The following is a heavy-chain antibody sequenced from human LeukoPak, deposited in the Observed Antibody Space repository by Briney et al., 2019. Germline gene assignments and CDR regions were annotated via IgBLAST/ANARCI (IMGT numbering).Heavy chain of an antibody. CDR2: ISSSSSYI. Sequence: GGSLRLSCAASGFTFSSYSMNWVRQAPGKGLEWVSSISSSSSYIYYADSVRGRFTISRDNAKNSLYLRMNSLRVEDTAVYYCARGYCSETTCYRGYWGQGTLVTVSS. J-gene: IGHJ4*02. CDR1: GFTFSSYS. D-gene: IGHD2-2*01. CDR3: ARGYCSETTCYRGY. V-gene: IGHV3-21*01.